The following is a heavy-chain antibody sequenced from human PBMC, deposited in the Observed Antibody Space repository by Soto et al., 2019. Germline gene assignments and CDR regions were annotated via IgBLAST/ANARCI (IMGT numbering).Heavy chain of an antibody. CDR2: ITPHNADV. Sequence: QVQLVQSAAEVRKPGASVKVFCKTSVYTFSIYEITWVRQAPGQGLEWMGWITPHNADVKIAQKFQGRVTMTANTSKSTPYMDLRSLSSDDTAVYVCARGRAPGAMTGPEYCQYCGQGTLVTVSS. CDR3: ARGRAPGAMTGPEYCQY. D-gene: IGHD3-10*01. V-gene: IGHV1-18*01. CDR1: VYTFSIYE. J-gene: IGHJ1*01.